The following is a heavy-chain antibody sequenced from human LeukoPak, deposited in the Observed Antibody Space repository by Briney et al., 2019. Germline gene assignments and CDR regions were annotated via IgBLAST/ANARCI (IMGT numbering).Heavy chain of an antibody. CDR3: ARIRMGGCWFDP. Sequence: PSETLSLTCTVSGGSISTYSWTWIRQPPGKGLEWIAYISYSGSTNYNPSLKSRVTTSIDTSKNQFSLKLNSVTAADTAVFYCARIRMGGCWFDPWGQGTLVTVSS. CDR2: ISYSGST. D-gene: IGHD3-16*01. V-gene: IGHV4-59*01. J-gene: IGHJ5*02. CDR1: GGSISTYS.